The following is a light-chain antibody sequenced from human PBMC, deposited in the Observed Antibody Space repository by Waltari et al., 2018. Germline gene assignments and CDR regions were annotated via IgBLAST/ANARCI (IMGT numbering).Light chain of an antibody. J-gene: IGLJ2*01. CDR2: GNT. CDR1: SPNLGAGYG. CDR3: QSYDNSPYVI. Sequence: QSVLTQPPSVSGAPGQRVPIPCTGSSPNLGAGYGLHWYQQLPGTAPKLLIYGNTNRPSGVPDRFSGSKSGTSASLAITGLQAEDEADYYCQSYDNSPYVIFGGGTKLTVL. V-gene: IGLV1-40*01.